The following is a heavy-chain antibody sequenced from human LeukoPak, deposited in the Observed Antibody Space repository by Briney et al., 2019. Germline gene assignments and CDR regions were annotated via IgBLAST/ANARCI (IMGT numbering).Heavy chain of an antibody. V-gene: IGHV3-9*01. CDR3: AKASCSSATCYYLGP. J-gene: IGHJ5*02. Sequence: GGSLRLSCVASGFSFDGYAMHWVRQAPGKGLEWVSGIESNGNNIGYADSAKGRFTISRDNAKNSLYLQMSSLRVEDTALYYCAKASCSSATCYYLGPWGQGTLVTVSS. CDR1: GFSFDGYA. D-gene: IGHD2-2*01. CDR2: IESNGNNI.